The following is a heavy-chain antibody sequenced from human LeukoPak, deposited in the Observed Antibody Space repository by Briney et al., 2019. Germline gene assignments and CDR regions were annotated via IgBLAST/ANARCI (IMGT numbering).Heavy chain of an antibody. CDR1: GGSISSYY. D-gene: IGHD2-15*01. Sequence: SETLSLTCTVSGGSISSYYWSWIRQPAGKGLEWIGRIYTSGGTNYNPSLKSRVTMSVDTSKSQFSLKLSSVTAADTAVYYCARDTLGYCSGVSCSTAFDIWGQGTMVTVSS. J-gene: IGHJ3*02. CDR2: IYTSGGT. V-gene: IGHV4-4*07. CDR3: ARDTLGYCSGVSCSTAFDI.